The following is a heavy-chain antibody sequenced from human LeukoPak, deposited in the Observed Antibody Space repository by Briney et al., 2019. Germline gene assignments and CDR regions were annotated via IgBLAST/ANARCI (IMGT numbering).Heavy chain of an antibody. Sequence: SETLSLTCTVSVGSISSSSYYWGWIRQPPGKGLEWIGSIYYSGSTYYNPSLKSRVTISVDTSKNQFSLKLSSLRSEDTAVYYCARDTAVTTKDPRAFDIWGQGTMVTVSS. J-gene: IGHJ3*02. V-gene: IGHV4-39*07. CDR1: VGSISSSSYY. D-gene: IGHD4-17*01. CDR2: IYYSGST. CDR3: ARDTAVTTKDPRAFDI.